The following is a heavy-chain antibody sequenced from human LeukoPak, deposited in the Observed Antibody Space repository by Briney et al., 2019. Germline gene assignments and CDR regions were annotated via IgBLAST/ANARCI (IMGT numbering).Heavy chain of an antibody. CDR2: ISSSGSTI. D-gene: IGHD2-21*02. V-gene: IGHV3-11*01. CDR1: GFSFGYYA. Sequence: PGRSLRLSCKASGFSFGYYAMSWIRQAPGKGLEWVSYISSSGSTIYYADSVKGRFTISRDNAKNSLYLQMNSLRAEDTAVYYCARLAYCGGDCYFTFDYWGQGTLVTVSS. CDR3: ARLAYCGGDCYFTFDY. J-gene: IGHJ4*02.